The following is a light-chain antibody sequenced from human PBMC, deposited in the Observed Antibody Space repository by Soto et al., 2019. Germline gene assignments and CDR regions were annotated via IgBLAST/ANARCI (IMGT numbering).Light chain of an antibody. CDR2: TAS. V-gene: IGKV1-39*01. CDR3: QQSYSMPGT. CDR1: QSIRFY. J-gene: IGKJ1*01. Sequence: DIQMTQSPSSLSSSVGDRFTITCGASQSIRFYLNWYQQKPGKAPKLLIYTASNVQSGVPSRISGSGSGTDFTLTISSLQPEDFATYYCQQSYSMPGTFGQGTKVDIK.